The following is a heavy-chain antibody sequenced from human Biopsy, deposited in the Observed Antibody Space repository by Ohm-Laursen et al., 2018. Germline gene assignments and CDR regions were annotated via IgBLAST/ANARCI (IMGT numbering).Heavy chain of an antibody. CDR1: GFSFSIYS. CDR2: ISSSSSYI. D-gene: IGHD1-26*01. Sequence: SLRLSCAASGFSFSIYSMNWVRQAPGKGLEWVSFISSSSSYIYYADSVKGRFTVSRDNARDSLYLQMNSLRAEDTAVYYCAKGLYSGSYYYDSWGQGTLVTVSS. V-gene: IGHV3-21*01. CDR3: AKGLYSGSYYYDS. J-gene: IGHJ4*02.